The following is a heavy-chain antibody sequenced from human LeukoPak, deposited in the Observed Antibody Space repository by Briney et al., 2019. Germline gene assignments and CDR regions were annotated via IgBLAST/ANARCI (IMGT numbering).Heavy chain of an antibody. CDR1: GHSIINSYY. J-gene: IGHJ4*02. D-gene: IGHD4-17*01. CDR2: IYHTGST. Sequence: SETLSLTCTVSGHSIINSYYWGWIRQPPGKGLEWIGCIYHTGSTYYNPSLKSRITISIDTSKNQFSLKLSSVTAADTAVYYCARAVTTQGGNFDYWGQGTLVTVSS. CDR3: ARAVTTQGGNFDY. V-gene: IGHV4-38-2*02.